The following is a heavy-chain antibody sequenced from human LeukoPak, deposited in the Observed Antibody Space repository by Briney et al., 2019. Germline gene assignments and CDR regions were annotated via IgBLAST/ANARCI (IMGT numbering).Heavy chain of an antibody. D-gene: IGHD6-19*01. CDR1: GGTFSSYA. V-gene: IGHV1-69*05. J-gene: IGHJ6*03. Sequence: GSSVKVSCKASGGTFSSYAISWVRQAPGQGLEWMGGIIPIFGTANYAQKFQGRVTITTDGSTSTAHMELSSLRPEDTAVYYCARSEGWDSSGWSSRAYYYYYMDVWGKGTTVTVSS. CDR2: IIPIFGTA. CDR3: ARSEGWDSSGWSSRAYYYYYMDV.